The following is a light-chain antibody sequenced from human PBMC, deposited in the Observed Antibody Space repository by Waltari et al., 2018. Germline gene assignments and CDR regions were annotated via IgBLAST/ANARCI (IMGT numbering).Light chain of an antibody. CDR2: GAS. CDR3: QQYNNWPRT. V-gene: IGKV3-15*01. CDR1: QGVSSN. Sequence: EIVMTQSPATLSVSPGERATIACRASQGVSSNFAWYQQKPGQAPRLLIYGASTRATGIPARFSGSGSGTEFTLTISSLQSEDFAVYYCQQYNNWPRTFGQGTKVEIK. J-gene: IGKJ1*01.